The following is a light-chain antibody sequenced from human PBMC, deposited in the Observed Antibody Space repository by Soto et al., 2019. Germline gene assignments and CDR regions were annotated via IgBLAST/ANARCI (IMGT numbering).Light chain of an antibody. CDR1: QAITSW. V-gene: IGKV1-12*01. Sequence: DIHVTQSPSSVSASVGDRVTITCRASQAITSWLAWYQQKPGRAPKLLIYSASSLQSGAPSRFTGSGSGTDFTLTISSLQPEDFATYYCQQSYSTPLTFGGGTKVEIK. J-gene: IGKJ4*01. CDR3: QQSYSTPLT. CDR2: SAS.